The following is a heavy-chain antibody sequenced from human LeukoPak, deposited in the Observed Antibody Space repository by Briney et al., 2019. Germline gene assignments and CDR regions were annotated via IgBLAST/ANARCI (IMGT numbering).Heavy chain of an antibody. Sequence: PGGSLRLSXAASGFTFSSYWMSWVRQTPGKGLEWLANILPDGSAKNYVDSVKGRFIISRDNAKNSVSLQMNSLRAEDTAVYYCGRDFYGDYACDYWGQGTLVTVSS. J-gene: IGHJ4*02. CDR3: GRDFYGDYACDY. V-gene: IGHV3-7*01. CDR1: GFTFSSYW. CDR2: ILPDGSAK. D-gene: IGHD4-17*01.